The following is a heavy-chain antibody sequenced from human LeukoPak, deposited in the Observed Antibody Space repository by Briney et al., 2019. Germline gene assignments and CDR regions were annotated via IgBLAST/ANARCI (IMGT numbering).Heavy chain of an antibody. CDR3: AGDRGSSGWYEFDY. V-gene: IGHV3-7*01. D-gene: IGHD6-19*01. CDR2: IKQDGSEK. Sequence: GGSLRLSCAASGFTSGSYWMSWVRQAPGKGLEWVANIKQDGSEKYYVDSVRGRFTISRGNAKNSLYLQMNSLRAEDTAVYYCAGDRGSSGWYEFDYWGQGTLVTVSS. CDR1: GFTSGSYW. J-gene: IGHJ4*02.